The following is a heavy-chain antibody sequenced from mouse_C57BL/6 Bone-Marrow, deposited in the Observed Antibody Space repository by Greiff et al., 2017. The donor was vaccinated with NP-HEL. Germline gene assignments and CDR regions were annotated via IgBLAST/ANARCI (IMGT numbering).Heavy chain of an antibody. J-gene: IGHJ1*03. CDR2: INSAGGST. CDR1: EYEFPSHD. Sequence: EVMLVESGGGLVQPGESLKLSCESNEYEFPSHDMSWVRKTPEKRLELVAAINSAGGSTYYPDTMERRFIISRDNTKTPLYLQMSSLRSEDTALYYCARLHLYWYFDVWGTGTTVTVSS. V-gene: IGHV5-2*01. CDR3: ARLHLYWYFDV.